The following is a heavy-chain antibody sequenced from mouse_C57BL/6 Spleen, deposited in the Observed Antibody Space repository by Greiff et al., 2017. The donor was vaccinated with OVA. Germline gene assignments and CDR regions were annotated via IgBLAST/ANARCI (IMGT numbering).Heavy chain of an antibody. D-gene: IGHD1-1*01. CDR2: IDPSDSYT. Sequence: QVQLQQSGAELVMPGASVKLSCKASGYTFTSYWMHWVKQRTGQGLEWIGEIDPSDSYTNDNQKFKGKSKLTVDKSSSTAYMQLSSLTSEDPAVYYCARKITTLVDWYFDVWGTGTTVTVSS. V-gene: IGHV1-69*01. CDR1: GYTFTSYW. J-gene: IGHJ1*03. CDR3: ARKITTLVDWYFDV.